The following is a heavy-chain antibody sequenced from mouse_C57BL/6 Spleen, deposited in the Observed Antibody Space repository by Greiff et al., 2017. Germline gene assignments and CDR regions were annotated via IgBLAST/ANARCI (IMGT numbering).Heavy chain of an antibody. CDR1: GYTFTSYW. D-gene: IGHD1-1*01. V-gene: IGHV1-69*01. CDR3: ARSGLLDYGSSYGFDY. J-gene: IGHJ2*01. CDR2: IDPSDSYT. Sequence: QVQLQQPGAELVMPGASVKLSCKASGYTFTSYWMHWVKQRPGQGLEWIGEIDPSDSYTNYNQKFKGKSTLTVDKSSSTAYMQLSSLTSEDSAVYYCARSGLLDYGSSYGFDYWGQGTTLTVSS.